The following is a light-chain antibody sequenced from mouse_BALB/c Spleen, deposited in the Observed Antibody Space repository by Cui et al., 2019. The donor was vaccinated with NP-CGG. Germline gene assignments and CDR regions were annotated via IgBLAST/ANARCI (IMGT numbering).Light chain of an antibody. CDR1: TGAVTTSNY. V-gene: IGLV1*01. CDR2: GTN. J-gene: IGLJ1*01. CDR3: SLWYSNHWV. Sequence: QAVLTQESALTTSPNEIVTLTCRSSTGAVTTSNYANWVQEKPDHLFTGLIGGTNNRVPGVPARFSGSLIGDKAALTITGAQTEDEAIYFCSLWYSNHWVFGGGTKLTVL.